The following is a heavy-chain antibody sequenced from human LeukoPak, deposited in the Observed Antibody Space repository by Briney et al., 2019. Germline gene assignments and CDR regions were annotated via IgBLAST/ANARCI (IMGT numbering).Heavy chain of an antibody. D-gene: IGHD6-19*01. J-gene: IGHJ4*02. Sequence: GGSLRLSCAASGFTFSSYGMHWVRQAPGKGLEWVSAISGSGGSTYYADSVKGRFTISRDNSKNTLYLQMNSLRAEDTAAYYCAKDVGSSGWVFDYWSQGTLVTVSS. CDR1: GFTFSSYG. V-gene: IGHV3-23*01. CDR2: ISGSGGST. CDR3: AKDVGSSGWVFDY.